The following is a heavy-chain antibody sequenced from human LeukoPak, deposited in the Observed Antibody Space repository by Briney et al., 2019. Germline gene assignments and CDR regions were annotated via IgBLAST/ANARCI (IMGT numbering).Heavy chain of an antibody. J-gene: IGHJ4*02. V-gene: IGHV3-23*01. CDR3: AKDWGY. Sequence: GGSLRLSCAASGFTFSTYAMTWVRLAPGKGLEWVSGITGSGGSTYYADSGKGRFTISRDNSKNTLYLQMNSLRAEDTAIYYCAKDWGYWGQGTLVTVSS. CDR1: GFTFSTYA. D-gene: IGHD2-15*01. CDR2: ITGSGGST.